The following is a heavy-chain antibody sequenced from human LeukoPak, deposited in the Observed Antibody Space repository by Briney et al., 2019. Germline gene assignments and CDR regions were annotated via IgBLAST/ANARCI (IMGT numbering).Heavy chain of an antibody. V-gene: IGHV3-23*01. CDR2: ISASGDRT. J-gene: IGHJ3*02. D-gene: IGHD3-3*01. Sequence: PGGSLSLSCERSGFTFSNYTMSSVRQAPGKGPEWVSGISASGDRTHYADSVKGRFIISRDSSKNTVFLQMNSLRVEDTALYYCAMAPNWVWIGAFDMCGQGTMVTVSS. CDR1: GFTFSNYT. CDR3: AMAPNWVWIGAFDM.